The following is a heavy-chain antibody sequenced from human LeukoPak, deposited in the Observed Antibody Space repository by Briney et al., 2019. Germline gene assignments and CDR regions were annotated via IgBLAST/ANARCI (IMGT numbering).Heavy chain of an antibody. CDR1: GFTFSRYG. V-gene: IGHV3-30*18. Sequence: PGGSLRLSCAASGFTFSRYGMHWVRQAPGKGLEWAAIISYDGSSKYYADSVKGRFTISRDNSKNTLYLQMNSLRAEDTAVYYCAKGRTQLWLDDAFDIWGQGTMDTVSS. D-gene: IGHD5-18*01. J-gene: IGHJ3*02. CDR3: AKGRTQLWLDDAFDI. CDR2: ISYDGSSK.